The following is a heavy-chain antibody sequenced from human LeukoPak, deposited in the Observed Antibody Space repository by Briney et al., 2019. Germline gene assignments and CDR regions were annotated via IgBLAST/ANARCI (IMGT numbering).Heavy chain of an antibody. Sequence: PGGSLRLSCAASGFTFSSYGMHWVRQAPGKGLEWEAVISYDGSNKYYADSVKGRFTISRDNSKNTLYLQMNSLRAEDTAVYYCAKECFQTYYYYYYMDVWGKGTTVTVSS. CDR3: AKECFQTYYYYYYMDV. CDR1: GFTFSSYG. J-gene: IGHJ6*03. V-gene: IGHV3-30*18. D-gene: IGHD3-16*01. CDR2: ISYDGSNK.